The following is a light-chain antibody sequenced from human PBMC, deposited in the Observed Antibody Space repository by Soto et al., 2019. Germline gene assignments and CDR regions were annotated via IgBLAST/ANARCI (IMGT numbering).Light chain of an antibody. Sequence: DIQLTQSPSFLSACVGDRVTITCRASQDISNYLVWYQQKPGKAPKVLIYAGSTLQSGVPSKFSGSGSGTEFSLTISSLQPEDFATYYCQQLRSNPITFGQGTRLE. J-gene: IGKJ5*01. V-gene: IGKV1-9*01. CDR1: QDISNY. CDR2: AGS. CDR3: QQLRSNPIT.